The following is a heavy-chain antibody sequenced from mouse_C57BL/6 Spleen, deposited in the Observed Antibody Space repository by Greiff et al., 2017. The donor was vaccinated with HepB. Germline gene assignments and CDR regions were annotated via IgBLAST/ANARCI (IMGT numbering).Heavy chain of an antibody. CDR2: IDPSDSYT. D-gene: IGHD1-1*01. Sequence: VQLQQPGAELVKPGASVKLSCKASGYTFTSYWMQWVKQRPGQGLEWIGEIDPSDSYTNYNQKFKGKATLTVDTSSSTAYMQLSSLTSEDSAVYYCARSCPYYGSSYDYYAMDYWGQGTSVTVSS. CDR3: ARSCPYYGSSYDYYAMDY. CDR1: GYTFTSYW. V-gene: IGHV1-50*01. J-gene: IGHJ4*01.